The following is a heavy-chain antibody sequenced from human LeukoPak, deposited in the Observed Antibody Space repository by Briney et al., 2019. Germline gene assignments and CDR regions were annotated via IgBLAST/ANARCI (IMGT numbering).Heavy chain of an antibody. CDR1: GGTFSTYV. Sequence: ASVKVSCKASGGTFSTYVISWVRQAPGQGLEWMGGIIPVFGTANYAEKFQDRVTITADKSTSTAYMELSSLRSEDTAMYYCAINQAGYCGGGSRYRHEFYYMDVWGKGTSVTVSS. CDR2: IIPVFGTA. D-gene: IGHD2-15*01. J-gene: IGHJ6*03. CDR3: AINQAGYCGGGSRYRHEFYYMDV. V-gene: IGHV1-69*06.